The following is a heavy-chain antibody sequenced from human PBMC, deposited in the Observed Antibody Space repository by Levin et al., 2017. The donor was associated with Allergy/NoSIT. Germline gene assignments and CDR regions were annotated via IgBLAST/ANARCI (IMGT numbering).Heavy chain of an antibody. CDR3: ARRGTRDYYYYMDV. Sequence: KVSCQGSGYSFTSYWIGWVRQLPGKGLEWMGIIYPGDSDTRYSPSFQGQVTISADKSISTASLQWSSLKASDTAIYYCARRGTRDYYYYMDVWGKGTTVTVAS. V-gene: IGHV5-51*01. D-gene: IGHD1-1*01. CDR2: IYPGDSDT. J-gene: IGHJ6*03. CDR1: GYSFTSYW.